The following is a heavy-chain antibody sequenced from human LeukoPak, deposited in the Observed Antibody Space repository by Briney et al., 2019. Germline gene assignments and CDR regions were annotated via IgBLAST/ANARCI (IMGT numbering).Heavy chain of an antibody. CDR3: ARVESWEHNGSSQDAFDI. CDR1: GFTFSSYA. Sequence: GGSLRLSCAASGFTFSSYAMHWVRQAPGKGLEWVAVISYDGSNKYYADSVKGRFTISRDNSKNTLYLQMNSLRAEDTAVYYCARVESWEHNGSSQDAFDIWGQGTMVTVSS. D-gene: IGHD1-26*01. J-gene: IGHJ3*02. V-gene: IGHV3-30*04. CDR2: ISYDGSNK.